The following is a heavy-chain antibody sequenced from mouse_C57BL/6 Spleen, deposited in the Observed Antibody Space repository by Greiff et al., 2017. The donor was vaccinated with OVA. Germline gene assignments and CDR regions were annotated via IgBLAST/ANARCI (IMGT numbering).Heavy chain of an antibody. J-gene: IGHJ2*01. CDR3: TRYPTMVSFDY. V-gene: IGHV1-15*01. D-gene: IGHD2-9*01. Sequence: QVQLQQSGAELVRPGASVTLSCKASGYTFTDYEMHWVKQTPVHGLEWIGAIDPETGGTAYNQKFKGKAILTADKSSSTAYMELRSLTSEDSAVYYCTRYPTMVSFDYWDQGTTLTVSS. CDR1: GYTFTDYE. CDR2: IDPETGGT.